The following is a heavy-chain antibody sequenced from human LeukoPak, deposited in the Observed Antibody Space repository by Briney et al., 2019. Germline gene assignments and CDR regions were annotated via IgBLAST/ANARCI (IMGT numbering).Heavy chain of an antibody. CDR2: ISIRGGT. D-gene: IGHD3-22*01. J-gene: IGHJ4*02. V-gene: IGHV4-59*08. Sequence: PSETLCLSYSVSGGSITVDYWSWGRQPPGQGLEWVGCISIRGGTYSNPSLKSRGTITVDTSKNQFSLRLSSVTAADTAVYYCARHQRDSSGYHYFDYWGKGTLVTVSS. CDR3: ARHQRDSSGYHYFDY. CDR1: GGSITVDY.